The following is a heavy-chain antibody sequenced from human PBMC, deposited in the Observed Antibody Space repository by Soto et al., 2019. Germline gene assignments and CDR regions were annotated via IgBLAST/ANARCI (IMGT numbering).Heavy chain of an antibody. CDR3: ARTAGGRVRGALDI. J-gene: IGHJ3*02. CDR2: IPNTENTK. CDR1: GFTFSSYG. Sequence: QVHLEESGGGVVQPGTSLRLSCVASGFTFSSYGMHWVRQAPGQGLEWVAVIPNTENTKYYADSVKGRFTISRDNSQNTLFLQMDSLMSEDTAMYYCARTAGGRVRGALDIWGQGTMVTVS. D-gene: IGHD6-13*01. V-gene: IGHV3-30-3*01.